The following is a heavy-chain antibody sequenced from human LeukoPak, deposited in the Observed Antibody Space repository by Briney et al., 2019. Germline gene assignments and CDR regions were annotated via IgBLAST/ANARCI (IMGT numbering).Heavy chain of an antibody. Sequence: SETLSLTFTVSGGSISGYYGSWLRQPPGKGLEWIGYIYYSGSTNYNPSLKSRVTISVDTSKNQFSLKLSSVTAADTAVYVCARDANSYGYVHHWYFDLWGRGTLVTVSS. CDR3: ARDANSYGYVHHWYFDL. J-gene: IGHJ2*01. CDR2: IYYSGST. V-gene: IGHV4-59*01. D-gene: IGHD5-18*01. CDR1: GGSISGYY.